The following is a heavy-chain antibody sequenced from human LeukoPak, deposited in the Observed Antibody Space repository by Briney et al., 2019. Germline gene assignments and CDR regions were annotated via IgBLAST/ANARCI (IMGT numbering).Heavy chain of an antibody. D-gene: IGHD7-27*01. V-gene: IGHV4-38-2*02. CDR3: ARGDWGSPDYYYMDV. J-gene: IGHJ6*03. CDR2: IDHSGST. CDR1: GYSISSGYY. Sequence: SETLSLTCTVSGYSISSGYYWGWIRQPPGKGLEWTGSIDHSGSTYYNPSLKSRITISVDTSKNQFSLKQSSVTAADTAVYYCARGDWGSPDYYYMDVWGKGTTVTISS.